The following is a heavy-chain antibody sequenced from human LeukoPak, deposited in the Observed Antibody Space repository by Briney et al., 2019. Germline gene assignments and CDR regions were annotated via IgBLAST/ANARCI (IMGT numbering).Heavy chain of an antibody. CDR2: IRYDGNTK. V-gene: IGHV3-30*02. CDR1: GFTFTTCA. J-gene: IGHJ5*02. D-gene: IGHD4-23*01. Sequence: PGGSLRLSCAASGFTFTTCAMPWVRQAPGKGLEWVAYIRYDGNTKNYADSVKGRFTISRDNSKDMLYLQMNSLRPEDTAVYYCAKGDDYGANTRLPKYNWFDPWGQGTLVTVSS. CDR3: AKGDDYGANTRLPKYNWFDP.